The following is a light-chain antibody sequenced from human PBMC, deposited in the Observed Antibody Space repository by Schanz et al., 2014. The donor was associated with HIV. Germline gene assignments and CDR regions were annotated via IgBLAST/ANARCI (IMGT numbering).Light chain of an antibody. Sequence: QSALAQPPSASGSPGQSVTISCTGTSSDVGGYNYVSWYQQHPGSAPRLIIYEVTKRPSGVPDRFSGSKSGNTASLTVSGLQAEDEDDYYCGSFAGSNTRGLVFGTGTKVTVL. J-gene: IGLJ1*01. CDR1: SSDVGGYNY. CDR2: EVT. CDR3: GSFAGSNTRGLV. V-gene: IGLV2-8*01.